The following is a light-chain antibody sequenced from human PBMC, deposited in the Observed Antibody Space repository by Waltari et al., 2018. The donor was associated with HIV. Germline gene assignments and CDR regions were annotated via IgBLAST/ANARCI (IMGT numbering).Light chain of an antibody. CDR3: SSYTSSSTPVV. Sequence: QSALTQPTSVSGSPGQSIPIPCTGTSSDVGGYNSVSWYQQHPGKAPKLMIYEVSNRPSGVSDRFSGSKSGNTASLTISGLQAEDEADYYCSSYTSSSTPVVFGGGTNLTVL. CDR2: EVS. J-gene: IGLJ2*01. V-gene: IGLV2-14*01. CDR1: SSDVGGYNS.